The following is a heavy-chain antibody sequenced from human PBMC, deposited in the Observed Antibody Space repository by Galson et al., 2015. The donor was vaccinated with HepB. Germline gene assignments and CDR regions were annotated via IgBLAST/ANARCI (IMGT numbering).Heavy chain of an antibody. CDR1: GYSIRRGYY. CDR3: ARGFQQPYYFDY. J-gene: IGHJ4*02. V-gene: IGHV4-38-2*02. CDR2: VYQSGST. D-gene: IGHD6-13*01. Sequence: SETLSLTCNVSGYSIRRGYYWGWIRQPPGKGLEWIGNVYQSGSTYYNPSLKSRVKISVDTSKNQFSLKLESVTAADTATYHCARGFQQPYYFDYWGQGTLVTVSS.